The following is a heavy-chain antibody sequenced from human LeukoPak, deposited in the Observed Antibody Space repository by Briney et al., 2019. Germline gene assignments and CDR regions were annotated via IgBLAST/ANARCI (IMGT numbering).Heavy chain of an antibody. CDR1: GGSISSSSYC. D-gene: IGHD6-13*01. V-gene: IGHV4-39*01. Sequence: SETLSLTCTVSGGSISSSSYCWGWIRQPPGKGLEWIGNICFSGNTYSNPSLKSRVTISVDTSKNQFFLKLSSVTAADTAVYYCARPPGIAAAWFDPWGQGTLVTVSS. CDR2: ICFSGNT. CDR3: ARPPGIAAAWFDP. J-gene: IGHJ5*02.